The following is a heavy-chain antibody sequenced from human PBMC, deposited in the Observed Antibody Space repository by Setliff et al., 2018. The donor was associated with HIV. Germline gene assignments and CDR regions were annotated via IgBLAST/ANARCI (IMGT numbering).Heavy chain of an antibody. J-gene: IGHJ6*02. Sequence: GASVKVPCKASGYTFTGHYLHWVRQAPGQGLEWLGWVNPNSGDAIYAQNFQGRVTMTRDTSINAAYMELRGLGSDDTAVYYCARNFGLSPSGKYYYYYGMDIWGQGTTVTVSS. CDR2: VNPNSGDA. CDR3: ARNFGLSPSGKYYYYYGMDI. V-gene: IGHV1-2*02. CDR1: GYTFTGHY. D-gene: IGHD3-10*01.